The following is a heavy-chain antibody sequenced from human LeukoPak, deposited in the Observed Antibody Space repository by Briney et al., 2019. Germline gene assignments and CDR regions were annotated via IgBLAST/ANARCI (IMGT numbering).Heavy chain of an antibody. CDR2: INHSGST. D-gene: IGHD2-2*02. V-gene: IGHV4-34*01. Sequence: SETLSLTCAVYGGSFSGYYWSWIRQPPGKGLEWIGEINHSGSTNYNPSLKSRVTISVDTSKNQFSLKLSSVTAADTAVYYCARAVKYLRLPFYYFDYWGQGTLVTVSS. J-gene: IGHJ4*02. CDR1: GGSFSGYY. CDR3: ARAVKYLRLPFYYFDY.